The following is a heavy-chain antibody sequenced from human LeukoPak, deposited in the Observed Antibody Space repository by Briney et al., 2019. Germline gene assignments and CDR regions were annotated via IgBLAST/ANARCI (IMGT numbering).Heavy chain of an antibody. J-gene: IGHJ5*02. CDR2: IIPILGIA. CDR1: GDTFSSYA. Sequence: SVKVSCKASGDTFSSYAISWVRQAPGQGLEWMGRIIPILGIANYAQKFQGRVTITADKSTSTAYMELSSLRSEDTAVYYCAKDVWFGELLDWFDPWGQGTLVTVSS. D-gene: IGHD3-10*01. CDR3: AKDVWFGELLDWFDP. V-gene: IGHV1-69*04.